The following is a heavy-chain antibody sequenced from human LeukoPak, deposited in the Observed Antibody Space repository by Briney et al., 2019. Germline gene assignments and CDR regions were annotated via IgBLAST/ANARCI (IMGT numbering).Heavy chain of an antibody. Sequence: GGSLRLSCAASGFTFSDYYMSWIRQAPGKGLEWVSYISSSSSYTNYADSVKGRFTISRDNAKNSLYLQMNGLRAEDTAVYCARGGLWFGERDWFDPWGQGTLVTVSS. D-gene: IGHD3-10*01. CDR1: GFTFSDYY. V-gene: IGHV3-11*06. J-gene: IGHJ5*02. CDR2: ISSSSSYT. CDR3: ARGGLWFGERDWFDP.